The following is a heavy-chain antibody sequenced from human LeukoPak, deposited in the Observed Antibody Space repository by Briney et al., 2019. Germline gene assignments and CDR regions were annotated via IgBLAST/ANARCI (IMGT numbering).Heavy chain of an antibody. Sequence: PSETLSLTCAVSGGSFSGYYWSWIRQPPGKGLEWIGEINHSGSTNYNPSLKSRVTISVDTSKNQFSLKLSSVTAADTAVYYCARGVRYFDWLPFDNWFDPWGQGTLVTVSS. V-gene: IGHV4-34*01. CDR1: GGSFSGYY. CDR3: ARGVRYFDWLPFDNWFDP. CDR2: INHSGST. J-gene: IGHJ5*02. D-gene: IGHD3-9*01.